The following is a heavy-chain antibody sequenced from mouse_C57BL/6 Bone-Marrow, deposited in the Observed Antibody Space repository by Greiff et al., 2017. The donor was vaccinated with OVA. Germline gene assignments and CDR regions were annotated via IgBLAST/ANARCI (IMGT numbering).Heavy chain of an antibody. Sequence: VQLQQSGAELVKPGASVKLSCTASGFNIKDYYMHWVKQRTEQGLEWIGRIDPEDGETKYAPKFQGKATITADTSSNTAYLQLSSLTSEDTAVYYCASFYYGYDQYYFDYWGQGTTLTVSS. J-gene: IGHJ2*01. CDR3: ASFYYGYDQYYFDY. CDR1: GFNIKDYY. D-gene: IGHD2-2*01. V-gene: IGHV14-2*01. CDR2: IDPEDGET.